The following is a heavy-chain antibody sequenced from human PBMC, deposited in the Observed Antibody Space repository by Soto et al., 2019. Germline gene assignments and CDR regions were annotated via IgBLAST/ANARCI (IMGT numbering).Heavy chain of an antibody. Sequence: QVQLQESGPGLVKPSGTLSLTCAVSGGSISSSNWWSWVRQPPGKGLEGIGEIYHSGSTNYNPSPKSRVTISVDKSRTQFSLKLGSVTAADTAVYYCARVAVAGARFDYWGQGTLVTVSS. CDR2: IYHSGST. J-gene: IGHJ4*02. CDR1: GGSISSSNW. V-gene: IGHV4-4*02. CDR3: ARVAVAGARFDY. D-gene: IGHD6-19*01.